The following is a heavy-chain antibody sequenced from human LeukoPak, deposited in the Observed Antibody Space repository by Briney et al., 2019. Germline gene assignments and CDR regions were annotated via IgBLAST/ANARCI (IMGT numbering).Heavy chain of an antibody. CDR1: GFTFSSYG. Sequence: GGSLRLSCAASGFTFSSYGMHWVRQAPGKGLEWVAVISYDGSNKYYADSVKGRFTISRDNSKNTLYLQMNSLRAEDTAVYYCAKELYYDSSASDAFDIWGQGTMVTVSS. CDR2: ISYDGSNK. V-gene: IGHV3-30*18. J-gene: IGHJ3*02. D-gene: IGHD3-22*01. CDR3: AKELYYDSSASDAFDI.